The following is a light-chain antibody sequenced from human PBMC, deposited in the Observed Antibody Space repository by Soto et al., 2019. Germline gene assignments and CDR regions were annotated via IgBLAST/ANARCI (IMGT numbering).Light chain of an antibody. V-gene: IGLV1-40*01. J-gene: IGLJ2*01. Sequence: QAVVTQPPSVSGAPGQRVTISCTGSRSNIGAGYDVHWYQQLPGTAPKLLIYGDTNRPSGVPDRFSGSKSGTSASLAITGLQAEDEADYYCQSYDSSLNGVVFGGGTKVTVL. CDR1: RSNIGAGYD. CDR2: GDT. CDR3: QSYDSSLNGVV.